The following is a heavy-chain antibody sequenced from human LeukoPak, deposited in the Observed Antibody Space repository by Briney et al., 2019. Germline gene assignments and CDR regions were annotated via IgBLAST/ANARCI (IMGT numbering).Heavy chain of an antibody. V-gene: IGHV3-23*01. CDR2: ISDSGGST. J-gene: IGHJ4*02. D-gene: IGHD3-10*01. CDR1: GFTFSNYA. CDR3: ANPHRFGSPFDY. Sequence: GGSLRLSCAASGFTFSNYAMNWVRQAPGKGLEWVSGISDSGGSTYYADSVKGRFTISRDNSKNTLFLQMNTLRAEDTAVHYCANPHRFGSPFDYWGQGTLVTVSS.